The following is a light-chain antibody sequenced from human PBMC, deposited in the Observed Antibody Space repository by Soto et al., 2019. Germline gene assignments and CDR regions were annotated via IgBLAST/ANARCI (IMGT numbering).Light chain of an antibody. CDR1: QSVRSNY. CDR3: QHYVGSPRT. CDR2: GVF. J-gene: IGKJ2*01. Sequence: ETVLTQAPGTVSLSPGERATLSCTTSQSVRSNYLAWYQQTPGQAPRLLIYGVFSRAAGIPDRFSGSGSGTDFTLTISGLEPEDSAVYYCQHYVGSPRTFGRGTKLEI. V-gene: IGKV3-20*01.